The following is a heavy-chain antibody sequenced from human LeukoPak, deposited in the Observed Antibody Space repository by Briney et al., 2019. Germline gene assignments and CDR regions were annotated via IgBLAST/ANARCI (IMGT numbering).Heavy chain of an antibody. D-gene: IGHD1-14*01. CDR1: GDSISTTNW. CDR2: IYHSGGT. CDR3: ARGMTGNWYYFDY. J-gene: IGHJ4*02. V-gene: IGHV4-4*02. Sequence: PSETLSLTCAVSGDSISTTNWWSWARQPPGEGLEWIGEIYHSGGTNYNPSLKNRVTISVDKSKNQFSLKLNSATAADTAVYYCARGMTGNWYYFDYWGQGTLVTVSS.